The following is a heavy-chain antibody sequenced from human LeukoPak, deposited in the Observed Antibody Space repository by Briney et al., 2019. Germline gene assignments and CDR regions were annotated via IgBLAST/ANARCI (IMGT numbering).Heavy chain of an antibody. Sequence: GGSLRLSCAASGFTSSSYAMSWVRQAPGKGLEWVSAISGSGGSTYYADSVKGRFTISRDNSKNTLYLQMNSLRAEDTAVYYCANGITSLSRYSGSSGDYWGQGTLVTVSS. CDR3: ANGITSLSRYSGSSGDY. J-gene: IGHJ4*02. D-gene: IGHD6-6*01. V-gene: IGHV3-23*01. CDR1: GFTSSSYA. CDR2: ISGSGGST.